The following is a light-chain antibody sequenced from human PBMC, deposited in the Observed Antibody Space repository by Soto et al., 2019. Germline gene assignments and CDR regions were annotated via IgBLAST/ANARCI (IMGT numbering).Light chain of an antibody. Sequence: EIGMTQSPATLSVSQGERVTLSCRASPSVSSTLAWYQQKPGRAPRLLIYSAATRAPGIPARFSGIGSGTEFTLAITSLQSEDFAVYFCQQYVNWPPTFTFGQGTKLE. CDR3: QQYVNWPPTFT. CDR2: SAA. V-gene: IGKV3-15*01. J-gene: IGKJ2*01. CDR1: PSVSST.